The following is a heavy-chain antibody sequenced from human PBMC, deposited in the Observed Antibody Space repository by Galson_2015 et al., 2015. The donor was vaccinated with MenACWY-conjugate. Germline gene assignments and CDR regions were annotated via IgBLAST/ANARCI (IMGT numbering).Heavy chain of an antibody. CDR2: INHSGST. Sequence: SETLSLTCAVYGGSFSGYYWSWIRQPPGKGLEWIEEINHSGSTNYNPSLKSRVTISVDTSKNQFSLKLSSVTAADTAVYYCASVRGVIITGWGQGTLVTVSS. J-gene: IGHJ4*02. CDR1: GGSFSGYY. CDR3: ASVRGVIITG. D-gene: IGHD3-10*02. V-gene: IGHV4-34*01.